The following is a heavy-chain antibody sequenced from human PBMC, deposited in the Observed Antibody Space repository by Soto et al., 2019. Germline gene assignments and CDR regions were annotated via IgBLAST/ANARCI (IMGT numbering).Heavy chain of an antibody. CDR1: GFTFSSYT. CDR2: ITSGSDYI. D-gene: IGHD3-9*01. V-gene: IGHV3-21*01. J-gene: IGHJ4*02. Sequence: EVQLVESGGGLVTSGGSLRLSCAASGFTFSSYTMNWVRQAPGKGLEWVAFITSGSDYIYYADSVKGRFTISRDDANNSLFLQMSSLRAEDTAVYYCTREHVVTIFRRGQRGSFDNWSQGTLVTVSS. CDR3: TREHVVTIFRRGQRGSFDN.